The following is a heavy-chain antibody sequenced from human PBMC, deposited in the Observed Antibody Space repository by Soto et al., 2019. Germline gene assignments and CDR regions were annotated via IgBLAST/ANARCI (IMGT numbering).Heavy chain of an antibody. Sequence: ASVKVSCKASGYTFTSYGISWVRQAPGQGLEWMGWISAYNGNTNYAQKLQGRVTMTTDTSTSTAYMELRSLRSDDTAVYYCARQGYCSGGSCYSPYYYYYYYMDVWGKGTTVTVSS. V-gene: IGHV1-18*01. D-gene: IGHD2-15*01. CDR3: ARQGYCSGGSCYSPYYYYYYYMDV. CDR2: ISAYNGNT. CDR1: GYTFTSYG. J-gene: IGHJ6*03.